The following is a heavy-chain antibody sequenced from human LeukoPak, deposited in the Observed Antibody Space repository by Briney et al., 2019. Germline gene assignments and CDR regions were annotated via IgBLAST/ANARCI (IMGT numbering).Heavy chain of an antibody. CDR2: INSGGGGA. Sequence: GGSLRLSCATSGFTFSSYAMSWVRQAPGKGLEWVSGINSGGGGASYADSVKGRFFIFRDSSKDTLYLQMNSLRADDTAIYYCAKGPGRSSASLIWGQGTMVTVSS. CDR1: GFTFSSYA. CDR3: AKGPGRSSASLI. V-gene: IGHV3-23*01. D-gene: IGHD2-2*01. J-gene: IGHJ3*02.